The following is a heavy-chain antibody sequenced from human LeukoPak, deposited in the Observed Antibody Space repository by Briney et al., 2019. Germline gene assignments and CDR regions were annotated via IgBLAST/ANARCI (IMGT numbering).Heavy chain of an antibody. J-gene: IGHJ4*02. CDR2: INPNSGGT. D-gene: IGHD3-9*01. Sequence: ASVKVSCKASGYTFTGYYMHWVRQAPGQGLEWMGWINPNSGGTNYAQKFQGRVTMSRDTSISTAYMELSRLRSDDTAVYYCARGEDDILTGYPYWGQGTLVTVSS. CDR1: GYTFTGYY. CDR3: ARGEDDILTGYPY. V-gene: IGHV1-2*02.